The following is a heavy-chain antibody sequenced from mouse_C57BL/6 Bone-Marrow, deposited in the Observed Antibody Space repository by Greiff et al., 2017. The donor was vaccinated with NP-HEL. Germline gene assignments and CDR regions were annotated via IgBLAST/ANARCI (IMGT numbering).Heavy chain of an antibody. CDR1: GYSITSGYY. CDR2: ISYDGSN. D-gene: IGHD2-4*01. Sequence: EVQLQESGPGLVKPSQSLSLTCSVTGYSITSGYYWNWIRQFPGNKLEWMGYISYDGSNNYNPSLKNRISITRDTSKNQFFLKLNSVTTEDTATYYCAREGRLRRGRPYAMDYWGQGTSVTVSS. V-gene: IGHV3-6*01. CDR3: AREGRLRRGRPYAMDY. J-gene: IGHJ4*01.